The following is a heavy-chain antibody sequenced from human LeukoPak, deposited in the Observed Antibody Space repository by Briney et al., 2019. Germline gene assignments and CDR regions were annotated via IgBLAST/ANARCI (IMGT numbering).Heavy chain of an antibody. CDR3: ARGALGMPGY. CDR1: GFTFSSYW. Sequence: PGGSLSLSCAASGFTFSSYWMHWVRQAPGKGLVWVSRINSDESSTSYADSVKGRFTISRDNAKNTLFLQMNSLRAEDTAVYYCARGALGMPGYRGQGTLVTVSS. V-gene: IGHV3-74*01. J-gene: IGHJ4*02. D-gene: IGHD7-27*01. CDR2: INSDESST.